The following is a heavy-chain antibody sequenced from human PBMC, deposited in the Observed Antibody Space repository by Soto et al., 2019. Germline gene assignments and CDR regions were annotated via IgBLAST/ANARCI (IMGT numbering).Heavy chain of an antibody. V-gene: IGHV3-23*01. Sequence: QPGGSLRLSCAASGFVFSNYVVTWVRQPPGRGLEWVAAISGSGGVTDYADSVRGRFTISRDNSKNTLYLQMNSLRVEDTAVYFCARRMFYGYNSFDYWGQGALVTVSS. D-gene: IGHD5-18*01. CDR3: ARRMFYGYNSFDY. J-gene: IGHJ4*02. CDR1: GFVFSNYV. CDR2: ISGSGGVT.